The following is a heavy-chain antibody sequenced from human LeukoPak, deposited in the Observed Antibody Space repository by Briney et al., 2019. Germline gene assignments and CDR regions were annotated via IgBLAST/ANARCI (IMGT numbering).Heavy chain of an antibody. CDR1: GYSFSDYW. J-gene: IGHJ4*02. D-gene: IGHD3/OR15-3a*01. Sequence: GESLKISCKTSGYSFSDYWIGWVRQMPGKGLEWMGIMHPGDSETTYSPSFEGQVTISADRSTRTAYLEWTTLRASDTAIYYCAKHELIFGPSPFDSWGQGTLVTVSS. CDR3: AKHELIFGPSPFDS. CDR2: MHPGDSET. V-gene: IGHV5-51*01.